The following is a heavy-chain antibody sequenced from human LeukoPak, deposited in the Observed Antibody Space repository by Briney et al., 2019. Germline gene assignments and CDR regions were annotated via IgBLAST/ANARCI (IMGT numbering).Heavy chain of an antibody. CDR1: GFTFSSYG. CDR3: ARKWNTSTFDY. CDR2: IWYDGSNK. V-gene: IGHV3-33*01. D-gene: IGHD1-1*01. Sequence: PGGSLRLSCAASGFTFSSYGMHWVRQAPGKGLEWVAVIWYDGSNKYYADSVKGRFTISRDNSKNTLYLQMNSLRAEDTAVYYCARKWNTSTFDYWGQGTLVTVSS. J-gene: IGHJ4*02.